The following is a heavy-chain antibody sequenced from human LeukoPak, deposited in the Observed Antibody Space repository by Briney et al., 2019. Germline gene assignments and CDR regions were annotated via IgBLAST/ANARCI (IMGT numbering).Heavy chain of an antibody. D-gene: IGHD4-17*01. CDR3: ARGGDYGDSFDY. CDR2: IYHSGST. CDR1: GGSISSGGYS. Sequence: SETLSPTCAVSGGSISSGGYSWSWIRQPPGKGLEWIGYIYHSGSTYYNPSLKSRVTISVDRSKNQFSLKLSSVTAADTAVHYCARGGDYGDSFDYWGQGTLVTVSS. V-gene: IGHV4-30-2*01. J-gene: IGHJ4*02.